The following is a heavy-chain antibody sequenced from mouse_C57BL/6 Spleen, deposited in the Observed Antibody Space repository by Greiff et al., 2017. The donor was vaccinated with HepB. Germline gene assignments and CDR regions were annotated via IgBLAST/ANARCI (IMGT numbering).Heavy chain of an antibody. CDR1: GYTFTSYW. CDR3: ARGGSSSYNWFAY. D-gene: IGHD1-1*01. CDR2: INPSNGGT. Sequence: QVQLKQPGTELVKPGASVKLSCKASGYTFTSYWMHWVKQRPGQGLEWIGNINPSNGGTNYNEKFKSKATLTVDKSSSTAYMQLSSLTSEDSAVYYCARGGSSSYNWFAYWGQGTLVTVSA. V-gene: IGHV1-53*01. J-gene: IGHJ3*01.